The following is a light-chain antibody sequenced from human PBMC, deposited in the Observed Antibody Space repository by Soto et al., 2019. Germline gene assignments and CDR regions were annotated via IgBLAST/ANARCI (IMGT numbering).Light chain of an antibody. CDR3: QQYNNWPLYS. V-gene: IGKV3-15*01. CDR1: QSVGNT. CDR2: GAS. Sequence: EIVMTQSPATLSVSPGERATLSCRASQSVGNTLAWYQQKPGQAPRLLIFGASTRATGIPARFSGSGSGTDFTLTISSLQSEDFAVYYCQQYNNWPLYSFGQGTKLEIK. J-gene: IGKJ2*03.